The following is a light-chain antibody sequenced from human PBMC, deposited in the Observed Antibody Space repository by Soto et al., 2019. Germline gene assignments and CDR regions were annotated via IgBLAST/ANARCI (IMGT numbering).Light chain of an antibody. CDR2: EVT. CDR1: SSDVGAYKY. V-gene: IGLV2-8*01. Sequence: QSALTQPPSASGSPGQSVTISCNGTSSDVGAYKYVSWYQQYPGKAPKLMIYEVTKRPSGVPDRFSGSKSGNTASLTVSGLQAEAEADYYCTSYVGNDIWVFGGGTQLTVL. CDR3: TSYVGNDIWV. J-gene: IGLJ3*02.